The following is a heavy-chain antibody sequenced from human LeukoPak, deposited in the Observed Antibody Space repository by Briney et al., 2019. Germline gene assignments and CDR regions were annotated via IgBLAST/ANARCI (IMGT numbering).Heavy chain of an antibody. CDR1: GGSISSYY. CDR3: ARDIGGQIDY. CDR2: IYYNGST. J-gene: IGHJ4*02. V-gene: IGHV4-59*01. D-gene: IGHD1-26*01. Sequence: NPSETLSLTCTVSGGSISSYYYSWIRQPPGKGLEWIGYIYYNGSTNYNPPLKSRVTISVDTSKNQCSLKLSSVTAADTAVYYCARDIGGQIDYWGQGTLVTVSS.